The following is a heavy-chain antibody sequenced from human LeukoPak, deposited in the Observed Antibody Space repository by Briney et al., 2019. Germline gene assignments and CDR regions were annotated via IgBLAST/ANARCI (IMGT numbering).Heavy chain of an antibody. CDR2: ISGSGGST. CDR3: AKAKGSYPLNFDY. D-gene: IGHD3-16*02. CDR1: GFTFSSYA. Sequence: GGSLRLSCAASGFTFSSYAMSWVRQAPGKGLEWVSAISGSGGSTYYADSVKGRFTTSRDNSKNTLYLQMNSLRAEVTAVYYCAKAKGSYPLNFDYWGQGTLVTVSS. V-gene: IGHV3-23*01. J-gene: IGHJ4*02.